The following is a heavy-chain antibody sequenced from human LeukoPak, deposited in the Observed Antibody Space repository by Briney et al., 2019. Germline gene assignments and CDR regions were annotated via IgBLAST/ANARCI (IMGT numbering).Heavy chain of an antibody. Sequence: SETLSLTCAVYGGSFSGYYWSWIRQPPGKGLEWIGEINHSGSTNYNPSLKSRVTISVDTSKNQFSLKLSSVTAADTAVYYCARSGPNYYYGSGSYYKLFDYWGQGTLVTVSS. CDR2: INHSGST. V-gene: IGHV4-34*01. CDR1: GGSFSGYY. J-gene: IGHJ4*02. CDR3: ARSGPNYYYGSGSYYKLFDY. D-gene: IGHD3-10*01.